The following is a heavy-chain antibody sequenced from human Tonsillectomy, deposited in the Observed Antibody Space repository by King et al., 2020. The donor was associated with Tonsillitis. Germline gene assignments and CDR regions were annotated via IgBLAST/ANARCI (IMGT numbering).Heavy chain of an antibody. Sequence: VQLVESGGGLIQPGGSLRLSCAASGFTVSSNYMSWIRQAPGKGLEWVSITYSGGGTYYADSVKGRFTISRDNSKNTLYLQMNSLRADDTAVYYCARDGMIRGAAYYYYGMDVWGQGTTVTVSS. CDR3: ARDGMIRGAAYYYYGMDV. V-gene: IGHV3-53*01. CDR2: TYSGGGT. CDR1: GFTVSSNY. D-gene: IGHD3-10*01. J-gene: IGHJ6*02.